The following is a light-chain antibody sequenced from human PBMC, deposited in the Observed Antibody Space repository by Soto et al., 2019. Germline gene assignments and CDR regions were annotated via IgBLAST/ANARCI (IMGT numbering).Light chain of an antibody. CDR2: AAS. Sequence: DIQMTQSPSSLSASVGDRVAITCRASQGIRSYLAWYQQKPGEAPKLLIYAASTLQSGVPSRFSGSGSGTESTLTISSLQPEDFATYYCQQLNSYPSITFGQGTRLEIK. CDR3: QQLNSYPSIT. J-gene: IGKJ5*01. V-gene: IGKV1-9*01. CDR1: QGIRSY.